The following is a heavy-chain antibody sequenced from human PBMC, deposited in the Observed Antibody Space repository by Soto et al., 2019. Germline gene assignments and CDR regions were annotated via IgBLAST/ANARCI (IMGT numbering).Heavy chain of an antibody. CDR3: VRVVWLGELAHDTSTDAFDL. Sequence: QMRLVESGGGLVKPGGSLRLSCAGSGFTFRDTFTTWIRQSPGRGSELIAYISSDGDPTFYGESVGGRFTVSRDNAKTTLFLQMNGLSATDTAVYYCVRVVWLGELAHDTSTDAFDLWVQGTMVTFSS. D-gene: IGHD3-10*01. CDR2: ISSDGDPT. V-gene: IGHV3-11*01. J-gene: IGHJ3*01. CDR1: GFTFRDTF.